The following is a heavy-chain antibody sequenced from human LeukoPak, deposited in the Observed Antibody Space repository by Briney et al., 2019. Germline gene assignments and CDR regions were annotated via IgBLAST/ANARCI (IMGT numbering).Heavy chain of an antibody. J-gene: IGHJ4*02. D-gene: IGHD3-22*01. CDR3: AKEGGRYYDSSGNY. CDR1: GFTFSSYA. Sequence: GGSLRLSCAASGFTFSSYAMSWVRQAPGKGLEWVSAISGSGGATYYADSVKGRFTISRDNSKNTLYLQMNSLRAEDTAVFYCAKEGGRYYDSSGNYWGRGALVTVSS. CDR2: ISGSGGAT. V-gene: IGHV3-23*01.